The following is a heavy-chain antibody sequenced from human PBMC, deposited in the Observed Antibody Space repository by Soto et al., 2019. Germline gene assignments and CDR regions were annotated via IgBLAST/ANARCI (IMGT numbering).Heavy chain of an antibody. Sequence: SWTPSLTRAVFGGAFRGFLLTWVPPPPGTGLEWIGEINHSGSTNYNPSLKSRVTISVDTSKNQFSLKLSSVTAADTAVYYCARVEETTWYYYGMDVWGQGTTVTVSS. D-gene: IGHD1-7*01. CDR2: INHSGST. CDR1: GGAFRGFL. J-gene: IGHJ6*02. CDR3: ARVEETTWYYYGMDV. V-gene: IGHV4-34*01.